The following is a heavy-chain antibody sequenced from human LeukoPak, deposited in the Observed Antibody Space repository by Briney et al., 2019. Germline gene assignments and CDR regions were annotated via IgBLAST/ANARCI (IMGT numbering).Heavy chain of an antibody. D-gene: IGHD3-10*01. CDR3: ARRSPLYGSGSYYLGY. Sequence: SETLSLTCAVYGGYFSGYYWSWIRQPPGKGLEWIGEINHSGSTNYNPSLKSRVTISVDTSKNQFSLKLSSVTAADTAVYYCARRSPLYGSGSYYLGYWGQGTLVTVSS. CDR1: GGYFSGYY. J-gene: IGHJ4*02. CDR2: INHSGST. V-gene: IGHV4-34*01.